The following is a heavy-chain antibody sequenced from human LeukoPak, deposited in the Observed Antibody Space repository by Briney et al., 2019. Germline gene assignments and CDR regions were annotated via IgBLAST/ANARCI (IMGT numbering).Heavy chain of an antibody. CDR3: ASVNYYDSSGYYYKYDAFDI. D-gene: IGHD3-22*01. V-gene: IGHV3-48*01. J-gene: IGHJ3*02. CDR1: GFTFSNYS. Sequence: GGSLRLSCAASGFTFSNYSMNWVRQAPGKGLEWISYISSSSTIIYYVDSVKGRFTISRDNAKNSLYLQMNSLRAEDTAVYYCASVNYYDSSGYYYKYDAFDIWGQGTMVTVSS. CDR2: ISSSSTII.